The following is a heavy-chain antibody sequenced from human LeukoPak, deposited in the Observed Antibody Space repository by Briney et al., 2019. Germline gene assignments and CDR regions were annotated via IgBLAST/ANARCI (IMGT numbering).Heavy chain of an antibody. D-gene: IGHD3-16*01. V-gene: IGHV3-23*01. Sequence: GGSLRLSCAASGFTFSSYAMSWVRQAPGKGLEWVSAISGSGGSTYYADSVKGRFTISRDDSKNTLYLQMNSLRAEDTAVYYCAKDAYMITFGGVIDHWGQGTLVTVSS. J-gene: IGHJ5*02. CDR3: AKDAYMITFGGVIDH. CDR2: ISGSGGST. CDR1: GFTFSSYA.